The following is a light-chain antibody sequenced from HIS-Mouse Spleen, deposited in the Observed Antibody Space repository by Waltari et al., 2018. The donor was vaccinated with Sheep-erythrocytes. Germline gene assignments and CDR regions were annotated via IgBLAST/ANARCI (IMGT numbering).Light chain of an antibody. V-gene: IGLV2-8*01. CDR3: MQALQTPPWT. Sequence: QSALTQPPSASGSPGQSVTISCTGTSSDVGGYNYVSWYQQHPGKAPKLMIYEVSKRPSGVPDRFSGSGSGTDFTLKISRVEAEDVGVYYCMQALQTPPWTFGQGTK. CDR1: SSDVGGYNY. CDR2: EVS. J-gene: IGLJ3*02.